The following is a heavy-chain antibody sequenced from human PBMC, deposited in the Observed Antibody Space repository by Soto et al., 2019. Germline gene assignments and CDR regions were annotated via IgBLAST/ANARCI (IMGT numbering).Heavy chain of an antibody. V-gene: IGHV3-30*18. CDR2: ISYDGSNK. Sequence: QVQLVESGGGVVQPGRSLRLSCAASGFTFSSYGMHWVRQAPGKGLEWVAVISYDGSNKYYADSVKGRFTISRDNSKNTLYLQMNSLRAEDTAVYYCAKGGGYCSSTSCYGAQLFWGQGTLVTVSS. D-gene: IGHD2-2*01. CDR1: GFTFSSYG. CDR3: AKGGGYCSSTSCYGAQLF. J-gene: IGHJ4*02.